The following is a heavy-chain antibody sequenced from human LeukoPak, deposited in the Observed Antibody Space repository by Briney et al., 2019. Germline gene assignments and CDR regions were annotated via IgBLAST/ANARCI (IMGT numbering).Heavy chain of an antibody. CDR3: ARGPPYGSGKFGPFDY. CDR1: GGSINSY. J-gene: IGHJ4*02. Sequence: SETLSLTCTVSGGSINSYWSWIRQPAGKGLEWIGRISGSGTITYNPALQSRLSISIDTSKNQFSLKLMSVTAADTAVYYCARGPPYGSGKFGPFDYWGQGTLVTVSS. CDR2: ISGSGTI. D-gene: IGHD3-10*01. V-gene: IGHV4-4*07.